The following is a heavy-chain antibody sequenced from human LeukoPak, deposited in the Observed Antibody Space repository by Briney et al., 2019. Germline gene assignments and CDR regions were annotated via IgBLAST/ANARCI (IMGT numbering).Heavy chain of an antibody. V-gene: IGHV3-23*01. J-gene: IGHJ4*02. CDR1: GFTFSSYA. CDR2: ISGSGGST. CDR3: AKAPGATPCFDY. D-gene: IGHD1-26*01. Sequence: PGGFLRLSCAASGFTFSSYAMSWVRQAPGKGLEWVSAISGSGGSTYYADSVKGRFTISRDNSKNTLYLQMNSLRAEDTAVYYCAKAPGATPCFDYWGQGTLVTVSS.